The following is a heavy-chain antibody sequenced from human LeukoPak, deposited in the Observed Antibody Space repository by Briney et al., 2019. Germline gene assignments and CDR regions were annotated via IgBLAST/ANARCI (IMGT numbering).Heavy chain of an antibody. Sequence: GGSLRLSCAASGFSISTYAMTWVRQAPGKGLEWVSAIGGSDDDTYYVDSVKGRFTISRDNSKNTLYLLMNNLRVEDTAIYYCAKETTFYGDLDYWGRGTLVTVSS. D-gene: IGHD4-17*01. J-gene: IGHJ4*02. V-gene: IGHV3-23*01. CDR2: IGGSDDDT. CDR1: GFSISTYA. CDR3: AKETTFYGDLDY.